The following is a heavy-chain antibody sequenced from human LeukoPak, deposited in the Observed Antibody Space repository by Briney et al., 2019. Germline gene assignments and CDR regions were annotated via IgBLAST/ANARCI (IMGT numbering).Heavy chain of an antibody. CDR2: INSDGSST. Sequence: GGSLRLSCAASGFTFSSYWMHWVRQAPGKGLVWVSRINSDGSSTSYADSVKVRFTISRDNAKNTLYLQMNSLRAEDTAVYYCARDRKQQLTLDVWGKGTTVTVSS. CDR3: ARDRKQQLTLDV. V-gene: IGHV3-74*01. CDR1: GFTFSSYW. J-gene: IGHJ6*04. D-gene: IGHD6-13*01.